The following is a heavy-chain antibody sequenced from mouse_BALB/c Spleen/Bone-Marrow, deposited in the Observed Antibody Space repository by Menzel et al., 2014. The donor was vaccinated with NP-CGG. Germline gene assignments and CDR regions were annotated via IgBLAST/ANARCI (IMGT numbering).Heavy chain of an antibody. CDR2: LWSGGIT. CDR3: ARTYYYGMDY. Sequence: QVQLQPSGPGLVHPSQRLSITCTVSGFSLTSSGVHWVRQSPGKGLEWLGVLWSGGITDYNAAFISSLSISKNNSKSQVFLKMNSLQANDTAIYYCARTYYYGMDYWGQGTSVTVSS. J-gene: IGHJ4*01. CDR1: GFSLTSSG. V-gene: IGHV2-2*02.